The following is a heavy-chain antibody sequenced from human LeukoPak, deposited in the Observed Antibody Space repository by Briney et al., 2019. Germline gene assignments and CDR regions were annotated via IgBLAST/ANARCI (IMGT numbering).Heavy chain of an antibody. CDR2: INQDGSEK. CDR3: ARRSPLEWLSEQYYFDY. CDR1: GFTFHNNW. Sequence: GGSLRLSCAASGFTFHNNWMSWVRQAPGKGVEWVANINQDGSEKNYVDSVKGRFTISRDNAKNSLSLQMNSLRAEDTAVYYCARRSPLEWLSEQYYFDYWGQGTLVTVSS. J-gene: IGHJ4*02. D-gene: IGHD3-3*01. V-gene: IGHV3-7*03.